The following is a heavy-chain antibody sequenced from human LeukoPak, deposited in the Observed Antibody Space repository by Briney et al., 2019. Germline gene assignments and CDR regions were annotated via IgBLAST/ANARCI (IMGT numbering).Heavy chain of an antibody. D-gene: IGHD3-9*01. J-gene: IGHJ4*02. V-gene: IGHV3-30-3*01. CDR1: GFTFSSYA. Sequence: PGRSLRLSCAASGFTFSSYAMHWVRQALGKGLEWVAVISYDGSNKYYADSVKGRFTISRDNSKNTLYLQMNSLRAEDTAVYYCAREGMYYDILTGYPLWEYWGQGTLVTVSS. CDR3: AREGMYYDILTGYPLWEY. CDR2: ISYDGSNK.